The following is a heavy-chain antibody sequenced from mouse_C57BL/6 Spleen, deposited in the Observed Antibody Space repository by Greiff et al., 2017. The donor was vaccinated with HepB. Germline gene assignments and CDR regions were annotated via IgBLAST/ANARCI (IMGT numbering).Heavy chain of an antibody. CDR1: GFTFSSYA. D-gene: IGHD2-4*01. V-gene: IGHV5-4*01. Sequence: EVKVVESGGGLVKPGGSLKLSCAASGFTFSSYAMSWVRQTPEKRLEWVATISDGGSYTYYPDNVKGRFTISRDNAKNNLYLQMSHLKSEDTAMYYCAREGDYDLYYAMDYWGQGTSVTVSS. CDR3: AREGDYDLYYAMDY. J-gene: IGHJ4*01. CDR2: ISDGGSYT.